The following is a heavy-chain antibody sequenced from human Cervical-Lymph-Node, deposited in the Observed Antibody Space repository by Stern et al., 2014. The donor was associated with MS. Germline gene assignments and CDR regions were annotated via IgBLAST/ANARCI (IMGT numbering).Heavy chain of an antibody. Sequence: EVQLVESGAEVKKPGESLKISCKGSGYSFTANWIAWVRQMPGKGLEWMGIIYPGDSDTRSVPSFQGQVPISADKSISTAYLQWSSLKASDTAMYYCARDYGDYAFDYWGQGTLVTVSS. CDR3: ARDYGDYAFDY. V-gene: IGHV5-51*01. D-gene: IGHD4-17*01. J-gene: IGHJ4*02. CDR2: IYPGDSDT. CDR1: GYSFTANW.